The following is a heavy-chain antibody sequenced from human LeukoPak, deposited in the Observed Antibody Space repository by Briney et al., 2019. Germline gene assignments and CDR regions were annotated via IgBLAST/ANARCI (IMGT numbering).Heavy chain of an antibody. V-gene: IGHV3-23*01. CDR3: AKGAYDFWSGYYSPPYYYYMDV. CDR2: ISGSGGIT. J-gene: IGHJ6*03. CDR1: GFTFSSNA. Sequence: GGSLRLSCAASGFTFSSNAMSWVRQAAGKGVEWVSAISGSGGITYYADSVKGRFTISRDNSKNTLYLQMNSLRAEDTAVYYCAKGAYDFWSGYYSPPYYYYMDVWGKGTTVTVSS. D-gene: IGHD3-3*01.